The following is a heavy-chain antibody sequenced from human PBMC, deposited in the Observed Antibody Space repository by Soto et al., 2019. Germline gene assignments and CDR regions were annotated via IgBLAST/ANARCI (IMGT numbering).Heavy chain of an antibody. Sequence: HPGGSLRLSCAASGFTFNIYALHWFRQAPGKGLEWVAVISLDGTKKYYSDSVKGRFTISRDNLKNTLYLQMNNLRVEDAALYFCAREDDYGYRYINYGLDVWGQGTTVTVSS. D-gene: IGHD4-17*01. CDR3: AREDDYGYRYINYGLDV. CDR2: ISLDGTKK. V-gene: IGHV3-30-3*01. J-gene: IGHJ6*02. CDR1: GFTFNIYA.